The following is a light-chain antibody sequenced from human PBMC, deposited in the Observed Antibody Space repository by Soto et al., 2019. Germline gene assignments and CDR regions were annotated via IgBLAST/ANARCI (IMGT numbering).Light chain of an antibody. CDR2: AAS. CDR1: QSISTY. Sequence: IQMTQSPSPLSASVAYRVTITCRASQSISTYLAWYQQKPGKAPKLLIYAASTLQSGVPSRFSGSGSGTDFTLTISCLQSEDFATYYCQQYYSYPRTFGQGTKV. J-gene: IGKJ1*01. V-gene: IGKV1-8*01. CDR3: QQYYSYPRT.